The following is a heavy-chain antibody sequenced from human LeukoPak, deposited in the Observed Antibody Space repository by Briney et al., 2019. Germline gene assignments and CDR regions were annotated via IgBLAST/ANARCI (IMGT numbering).Heavy chain of an antibody. CDR3: ARVGDWAVTTFDY. CDR1: GYTFTGYY. V-gene: IGHV1-2*02. J-gene: IGHJ4*02. CDR2: INPNSGGT. D-gene: IGHD4-17*01. Sequence: ASVKVSCKASGYTFTGYYMRWVRQAPGQGLEWMGWINPNSGGTNYAQKFQGRVTMTRDTSISTAYMELSRLRSDDTAVYYCARVGDWAVTTFDYWGQGTLVTVSS.